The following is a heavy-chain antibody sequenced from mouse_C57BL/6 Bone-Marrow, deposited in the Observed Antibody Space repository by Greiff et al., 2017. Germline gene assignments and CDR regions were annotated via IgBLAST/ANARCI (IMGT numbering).Heavy chain of an antibody. Sequence: EVKLMESGGGLVKPGGSLKLSCAASGFTFSSYAMSWVRQTPEKRLEWVATISDGGSYTYYPDNVKGRFTISRDNAKNNLYLQMSHLKSEDTAMYYCAREGLLLGFFDYWGQGTTLTVSS. CDR2: ISDGGSYT. CDR3: AREGLLLGFFDY. CDR1: GFTFSSYA. D-gene: IGHD2-3*01. J-gene: IGHJ2*01. V-gene: IGHV5-4*01.